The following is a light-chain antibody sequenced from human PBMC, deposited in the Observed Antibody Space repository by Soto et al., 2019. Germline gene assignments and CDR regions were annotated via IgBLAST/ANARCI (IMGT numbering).Light chain of an antibody. J-gene: IGKJ2*01. CDR1: QSISSY. CDR3: QQSYSTSVYT. CDR2: AAS. Sequence: DIQMTQSPSSLSASVGDRVTITCRASQSISSYLNWYQQKPGKAPKLLIYAASSLQSGVPSRFSGSGSRTDFTLTISSLQPEDFATYYCQQSYSTSVYTFGQGTKLEIK. V-gene: IGKV1-39*01.